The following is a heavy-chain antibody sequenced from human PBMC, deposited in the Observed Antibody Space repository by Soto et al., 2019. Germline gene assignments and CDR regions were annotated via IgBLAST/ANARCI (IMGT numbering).Heavy chain of an antibody. J-gene: IGHJ5*02. CDR2: ISPYTDDP. Sequence: ASVKVSCKASGNTFTNFGVTWVRQAPGQGLEWMGWISPYTDDPSYAQKFQGRVTMTIDTFTSTAYLDLRRLTSDDTAVYYCARVIPGPEAWFHPWGQGTLVTVSS. D-gene: IGHD2-2*01. V-gene: IGHV1-18*01. CDR1: GNTFTNFG. CDR3: ARVIPGPEAWFHP.